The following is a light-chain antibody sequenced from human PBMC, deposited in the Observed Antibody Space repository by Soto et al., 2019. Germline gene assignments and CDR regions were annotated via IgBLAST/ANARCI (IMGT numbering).Light chain of an antibody. CDR1: QSLSSH. CDR3: QQYNNWPRT. J-gene: IGKJ1*01. CDR2: GAS. Sequence: EIVMTQSPTTLSVSPGERVTLSCRASQSLSSHLAWYQQKPGQAPRLLICGASTRATGIPARFSGSGSGTEFTLTISSLQSEDFAVYYCQQYNNWPRTVGQGTKVDIK. V-gene: IGKV3-15*01.